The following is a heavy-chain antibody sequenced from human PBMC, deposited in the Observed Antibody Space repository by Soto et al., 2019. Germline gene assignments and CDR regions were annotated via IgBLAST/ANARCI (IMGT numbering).Heavy chain of an antibody. Sequence: PGGSLRLSCAASGFTFSSYAMHWVRQAPGKGLEWVAVISYDGSNKYYADSVKGRFTISRDNSKNTLYLQMNSLRAEDTAVYYCARAYMVRGVTVDYWGQGALVTVSS. CDR1: GFTFSSYA. V-gene: IGHV3-30-3*01. CDR3: ARAYMVRGVTVDY. CDR2: ISYDGSNK. J-gene: IGHJ4*02. D-gene: IGHD3-10*01.